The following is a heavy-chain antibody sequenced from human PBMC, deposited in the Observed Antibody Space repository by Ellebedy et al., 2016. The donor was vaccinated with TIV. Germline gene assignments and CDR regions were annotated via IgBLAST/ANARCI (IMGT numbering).Heavy chain of an antibody. CDR3: ARVHGRLDYYYGLDV. CDR2: FVRTSST. Sequence: GGSLRLSCSASGFNFGLYTMSWVRQAPGKGLEWVSGFVRTSSTYYIDSVKGRFTISTDTSTNTLSLQMNSRRAEDAAVYYCARVHGRLDYYYGLDVWGQGTTVTLSS. CDR1: GFNFGLYT. V-gene: IGHV3-23*01. J-gene: IGHJ6*02.